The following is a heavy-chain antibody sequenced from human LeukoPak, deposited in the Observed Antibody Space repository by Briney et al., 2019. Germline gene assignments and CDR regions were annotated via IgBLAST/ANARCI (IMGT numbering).Heavy chain of an antibody. J-gene: IGHJ4*02. CDR2: INHSGST. CDR1: GGSFSGYY. Sequence: SETLSLTCAVYGGSFSGYYWSWIRQPPGKGLEWIGEINHSGSTNYNPSLKSRVTISVDTSKNQFSLKLSSVTAADTAVYYCARSRGPSYGSGSYYNAHFDYWGQGTLVTVSS. V-gene: IGHV4-34*01. D-gene: IGHD3-10*01. CDR3: ARSRGPSYGSGSYYNAHFDY.